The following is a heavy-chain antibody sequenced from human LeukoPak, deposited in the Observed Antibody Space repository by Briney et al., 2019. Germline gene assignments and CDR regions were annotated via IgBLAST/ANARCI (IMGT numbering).Heavy chain of an antibody. D-gene: IGHD3-3*01. Sequence: SGTLSLTCTVSGYSISNGYYWGWIRQPPGKGLEWVGSIYHRGSTYYNPSLTSRVTISLDRSKKKFSLKLTSVTAADTAVYFCARGAEYYAIWRGYAGYSDYWGQGISVTVSS. CDR1: GYSISNGYY. CDR2: IYHRGST. CDR3: ARGAEYYAIWRGYAGYSDY. J-gene: IGHJ4*02. V-gene: IGHV4-38-2*02.